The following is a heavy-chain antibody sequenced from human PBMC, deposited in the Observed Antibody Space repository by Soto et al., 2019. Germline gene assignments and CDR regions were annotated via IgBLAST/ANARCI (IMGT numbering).Heavy chain of an antibody. J-gene: IGHJ4*02. CDR1: GHTFTNYY. V-gene: IGHV1-46*01. CDR3: ATGGGYELLPDPLDY. D-gene: IGHD5-12*01. CDR2: ISPNGDST. Sequence: ASVKVSCKASGHTFTNYYMHWVRQAPGQGLEWMGVISPNGDSTTYTQSLQGRVVMTSDASTSTFYMELSSLRSDDRAVYYCATGGGYELLPDPLDYWGQRTLVTVSS.